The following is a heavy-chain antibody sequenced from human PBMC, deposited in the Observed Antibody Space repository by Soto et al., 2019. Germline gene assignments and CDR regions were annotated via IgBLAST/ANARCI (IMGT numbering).Heavy chain of an antibody. J-gene: IGHJ4*02. CDR3: ARLDNDYIWGSYRYSSYYFDY. Sequence: SLTCTVSGGSISSSSYYWGWIRQPPGKGLEWIGSIYYSGGTYYNPSLKSRVTISVDTSKNQFSLKLSSVTAADTAVYYCARLDNDYIWGSYRYSSYYFDYWGQGTLVTVSS. CDR1: GGSISSSSYY. CDR2: IYYSGGT. V-gene: IGHV4-39*01. D-gene: IGHD3-16*02.